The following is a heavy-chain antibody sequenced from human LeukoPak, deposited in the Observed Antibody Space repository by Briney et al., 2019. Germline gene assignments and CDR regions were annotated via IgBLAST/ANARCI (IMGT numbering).Heavy chain of an antibody. J-gene: IGHJ6*03. Sequence: SETLSLTCTVSGGSLSSYYWSWIRQPPGKGLEWIGYIYYSGSTNYNPSLKSRVTISVDTSKNQFSLKLSSVTAADTAVYYCARTVLDFWSGYYGDYYYYYMDVWGKGTTVTVSS. CDR2: IYYSGST. CDR1: GGSLSSYY. D-gene: IGHD3-3*01. V-gene: IGHV4-59*01. CDR3: ARTVLDFWSGYYGDYYYYYMDV.